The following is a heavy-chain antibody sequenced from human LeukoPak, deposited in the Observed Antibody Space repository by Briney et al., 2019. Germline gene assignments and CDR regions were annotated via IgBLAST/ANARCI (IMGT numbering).Heavy chain of an antibody. J-gene: IGHJ4*02. CDR1: GYTFTSYD. CDR2: MIPNSGNT. V-gene: IGHV1-8*03. CDR3: ARGFRERWLQSSGVDY. Sequence: ASVKVSCKASGYTFTSYDINWVRQATGQGLEWMGWMIPNSGNTGYAQKFQGRVTITRNTSISTAYMELSSLRSEDTAVYYCARGFRERWLQSSGVDYWGQGTLVTVSS. D-gene: IGHD5-24*01.